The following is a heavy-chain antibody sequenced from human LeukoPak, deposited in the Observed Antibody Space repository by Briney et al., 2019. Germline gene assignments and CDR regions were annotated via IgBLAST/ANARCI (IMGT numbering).Heavy chain of an antibody. Sequence: PGGSLRLSCAASGFTFSSYGMSWVRHAPGKGLEWVSAISGSGGSTYYADSVKGRFTISRDNSKNTLYLQMNSLRAEDTAVYYCPRITAYDDSWGQGTLVTVSS. V-gene: IGHV3-23*01. CDR1: GFTFSSYG. D-gene: IGHD1-20*01. CDR3: PRITAYDDS. CDR2: ISGSGGST. J-gene: IGHJ5*01.